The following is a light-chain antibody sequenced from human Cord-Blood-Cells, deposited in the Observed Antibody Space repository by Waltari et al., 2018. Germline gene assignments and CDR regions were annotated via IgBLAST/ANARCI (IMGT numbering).Light chain of an antibody. CDR3: QQYDNLPPLT. Sequence: DIQMTQSPSSLSAPVGARVTIPCQASQDISNYLNWYQQKPGKAPKLLIYAASNLETGGPSRFSGSGSGTDFTFAISSLQPEDIATYYCQQYDNLPPLTFGGGTKVEIK. J-gene: IGKJ4*01. CDR1: QDISNY. V-gene: IGKV1-33*01. CDR2: AAS.